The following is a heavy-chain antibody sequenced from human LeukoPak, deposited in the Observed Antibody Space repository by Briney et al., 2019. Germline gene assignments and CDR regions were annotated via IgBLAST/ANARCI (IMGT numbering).Heavy chain of an antibody. Sequence: SEILSLTCTVAGGSISSYYWSWIRQPPGKGLEWIGYIYYSGSTNYNPSLKSRVTISVDTSKNQFSLKLSSVTAADTAVYYCARGLRYFDWLPDYWGQGTLVTVSS. J-gene: IGHJ4*02. D-gene: IGHD3-9*01. V-gene: IGHV4-59*01. CDR3: ARGLRYFDWLPDY. CDR1: GGSISSYY. CDR2: IYYSGST.